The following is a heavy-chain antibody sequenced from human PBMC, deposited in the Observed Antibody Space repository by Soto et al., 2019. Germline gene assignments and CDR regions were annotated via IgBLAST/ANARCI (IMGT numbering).Heavy chain of an antibody. J-gene: IGHJ4*02. CDR1: GYTFASYA. CDR3: AREPAPPDY. V-gene: IGHV1-18*01. Sequence: QVQLVQSGAEVKKPGASVKVSCKASGYTFASYAISWMRQAPGQGLEWMGWISAYNGNTNYAQKLQGRVTMTTDTATSTADMEMRSLRPENTAVYYCAREPAPPDYWGQGTLVTVSS. CDR2: ISAYNGNT.